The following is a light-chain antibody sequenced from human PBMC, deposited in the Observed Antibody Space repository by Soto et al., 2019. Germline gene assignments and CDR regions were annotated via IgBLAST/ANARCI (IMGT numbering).Light chain of an antibody. CDR3: TSYTSSSTYV. Sequence: SALTQPASVSESPGQSITISCAGTSSDVGGYNHVSWYQQHPDKAPKLMIYEVSNRPSGVSNRFSGSKSGNTASLTISGLQAEDEADYYCTSYTSSSTYVFGTGTKLTVL. CDR2: EVS. J-gene: IGLJ1*01. CDR1: SSDVGGYNH. V-gene: IGLV2-14*01.